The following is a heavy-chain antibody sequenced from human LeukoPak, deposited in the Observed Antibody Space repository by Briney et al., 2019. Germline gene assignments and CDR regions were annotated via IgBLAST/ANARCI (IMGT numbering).Heavy chain of an antibody. CDR3: ARDGPGIAVAGHFDY. J-gene: IGHJ4*02. Sequence: TGGSLRLSCAASGFTFSNYAIHWVRQAPGKGLEWVAVISYAGSNKHYADSVKGRFTISRDNAKNSLFLQMNNLRAEDTAVYHCARDGPGIAVAGHFDYWGQGTLVTVSS. CDR2: ISYAGSNK. D-gene: IGHD6-19*01. CDR1: GFTFSNYA. V-gene: IGHV3-30*04.